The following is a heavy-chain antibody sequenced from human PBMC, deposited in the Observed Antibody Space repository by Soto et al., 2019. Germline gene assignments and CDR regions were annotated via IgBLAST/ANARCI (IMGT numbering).Heavy chain of an antibody. J-gene: IGHJ4*02. V-gene: IGHV3-23*01. CDR3: AKALSGYSSGWQAPLFDY. CDR2: ISGSGGST. D-gene: IGHD6-19*01. Sequence: EVQLLESGGGLVQPGGSLRLSCAASGFTFSSYAMSWVRQAPGKGLEWVSAISGSGGSTYYADSVKGRFTISRDNSKNTLYLQMNSLRAEDTAVYYSAKALSGYSSGWQAPLFDYWGQGTLVTVSS. CDR1: GFTFSSYA.